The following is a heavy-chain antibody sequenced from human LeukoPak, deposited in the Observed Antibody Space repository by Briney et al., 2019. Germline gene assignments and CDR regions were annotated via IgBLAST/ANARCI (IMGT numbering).Heavy chain of an antibody. CDR2: IYSSGHT. CDR3: ARRRGRRTIFGVVNGFDP. CDR1: GGSISSGSHY. Sequence: SETLSLTCTVSGGSISSGSHYWSWIRQPAGKGLEWIGHIYSSGHTNFNPSLKSRVTISVDTSKNQFSLKLSSVTAADTAVYYCARRRGRRTIFGVVNGFDPWGQGTLVTVSS. V-gene: IGHV4-61*09. J-gene: IGHJ5*02. D-gene: IGHD3-3*01.